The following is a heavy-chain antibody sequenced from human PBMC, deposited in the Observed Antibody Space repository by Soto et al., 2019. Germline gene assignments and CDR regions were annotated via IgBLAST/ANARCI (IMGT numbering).Heavy chain of an antibody. CDR2: IWYDGSNK. V-gene: IGHV3-33*01. CDR3: ARDTVATHRWGMDV. D-gene: IGHD4-17*01. J-gene: IGHJ6*02. Sequence: QVQLVESGGGVVQPGRSLRLSCAASGFTFSSYGMHWVRQAPGKGLEWVAVIWYDGSNKYYADSVKGRFTISRDNSKNTLYLQMNSLRAEDTAVYYCARDTVATHRWGMDVWGQGTTVTVSS. CDR1: GFTFSSYG.